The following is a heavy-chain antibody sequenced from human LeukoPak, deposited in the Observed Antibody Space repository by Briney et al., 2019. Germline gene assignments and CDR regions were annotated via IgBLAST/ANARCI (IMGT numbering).Heavy chain of an antibody. V-gene: IGHV3-30*18. Sequence: GGSLRLSCATSGFIFNNYDPHWVRQAPGKGLEWLATISRDGKRQFYTGSVKGRFTISRDNSKNTLYLQMNSLRAEDTAVYYCAKEFLRFSTSPTLPFDYWGQGTLVTVSS. CDR1: GFIFNNYD. CDR3: AKEFLRFSTSPTLPFDY. D-gene: IGHD2-2*01. CDR2: ISRDGKRQ. J-gene: IGHJ4*02.